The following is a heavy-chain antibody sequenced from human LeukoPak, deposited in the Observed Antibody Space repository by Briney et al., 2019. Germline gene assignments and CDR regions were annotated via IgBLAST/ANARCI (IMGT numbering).Heavy chain of an antibody. CDR2: IYYSGST. Sequence: SETLSLTCTVSGGSISSYYWSWIRQPPGKGLEWIGYIYYSGSTNYNPSLKSRVTISVDTSKNQFSLKLSSVTAADTAVYYCARSLYGDEYYFDYWGQGTLVTVSS. V-gene: IGHV4-59*08. D-gene: IGHD4-17*01. J-gene: IGHJ4*02. CDR1: GGSISSYY. CDR3: ARSLYGDEYYFDY.